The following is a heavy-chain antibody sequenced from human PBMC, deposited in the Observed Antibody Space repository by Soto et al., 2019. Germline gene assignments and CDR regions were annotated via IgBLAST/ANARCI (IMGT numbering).Heavy chain of an antibody. CDR1: GYTFTSYD. D-gene: IGHD4-17*01. V-gene: IGHV1-8*01. CDR3: ATTLDYGDYSYFDY. J-gene: IGHJ4*02. CDR2: MNPNSGNT. Sequence: ASVKVSCKASGYTFTSYDINWVRQATGQGLEWMGWMNPNSGNTGYAQKFQGRVAMTRNTSISTAYMELSSLRSEDTAVYYCATTLDYGDYSYFDYWGQGTSVTVSS.